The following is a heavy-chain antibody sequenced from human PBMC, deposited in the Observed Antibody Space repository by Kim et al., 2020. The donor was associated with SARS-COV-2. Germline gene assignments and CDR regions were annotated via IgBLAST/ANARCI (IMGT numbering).Heavy chain of an antibody. J-gene: IGHJ6*02. Sequence: ASVKVSCKASGYTFTNYAMNWVRQAPGQGLEWMGWINTNTGNPTYAQGFTGRFVFSLDTSVSTAYLQISSLKAEDTAVYYCARDLGKVKDYYGSGSYHHYYVYGMDVWGQGTTVTVSS. D-gene: IGHD3-10*01. CDR2: INTNTGNP. V-gene: IGHV7-4-1*02. CDR3: ARDLGKVKDYYGSGSYHHYYVYGMDV. CDR1: GYTFTNYA.